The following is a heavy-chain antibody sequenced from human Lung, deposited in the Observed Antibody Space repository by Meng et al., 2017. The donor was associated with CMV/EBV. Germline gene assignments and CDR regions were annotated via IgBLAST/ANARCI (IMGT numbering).Heavy chain of an antibody. CDR3: ARVKRYCTGGTCSSTGYYGMDV. J-gene: IGHJ6*01. V-gene: IGHV1-2*02. CDR2: INPNSGGT. D-gene: IGHD2-15*01. Sequence: ASVKVSCNSSGYNFTGYYIHWVRQAPGQGLEWMGWINPNSGGTNYAQKFQGRITMTGDTSITTAYMELSRLRSDDMAVYHCARVKRYCTGGTCSSTGYYGMDVWGRGTTVTVSS. CDR1: GYNFTGYY.